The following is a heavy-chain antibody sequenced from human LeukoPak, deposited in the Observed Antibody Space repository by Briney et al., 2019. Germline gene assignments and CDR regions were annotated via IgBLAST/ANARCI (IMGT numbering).Heavy chain of an antibody. V-gene: IGHV1-24*01. Sequence: GGSVKVSCKVSGHTLTELSMHWVRQAPGKGLEWMGGFDHEPGETLYAQKFHGRVSMIEDTSTDTAYMELSSLKSEDTAMYYCATIPMVRGIIVDYWGQGTLITVSS. CDR2: FDHEPGET. CDR1: GHTLTELS. D-gene: IGHD3-10*01. J-gene: IGHJ4*02. CDR3: ATIPMVRGIIVDY.